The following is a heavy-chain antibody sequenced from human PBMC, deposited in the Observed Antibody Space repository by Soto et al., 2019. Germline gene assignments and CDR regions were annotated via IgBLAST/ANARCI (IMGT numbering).Heavy chain of an antibody. J-gene: IGHJ6*02. V-gene: IGHV3-30*04. Sequence: QMQLVESGGGAVQPGRSLRLSCAASGFTFSYYPMHWVRQAPGKGLEWVAVISFDGSNKYYADSVKGRFTISRDNSKNTVDIQMNSLRGEDTAVYYWARVPGDMVAILYIHPLDGREPLSDVDVWGQGTTVTVSS. CDR2: ISFDGSNK. CDR3: ARVPGDMVAILYIHPLDGREPLSDVDV. D-gene: IGHD5-12*01. CDR1: GFTFSYYP.